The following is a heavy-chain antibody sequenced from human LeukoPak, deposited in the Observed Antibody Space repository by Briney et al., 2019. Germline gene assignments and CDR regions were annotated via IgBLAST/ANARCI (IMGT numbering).Heavy chain of an antibody. D-gene: IGHD3-10*01. J-gene: IGHJ4*02. V-gene: IGHV3-64*01. Sequence: GGSLRLSCAASGFTFSTYAMHWVRQAPGKGLEYVSAISSNGGSTYYANSVKGRFTISRDNSKNTLFLQMGSLRAEDMAVYYCARVTGPTSTVVRGVIIPTFDYWGQGTLVTVSS. CDR3: ARVTGPTSTVVRGVIIPTFDY. CDR2: ISSNGGST. CDR1: GFTFSTYA.